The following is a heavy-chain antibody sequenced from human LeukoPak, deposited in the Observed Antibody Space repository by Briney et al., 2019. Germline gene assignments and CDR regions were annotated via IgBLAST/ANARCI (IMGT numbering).Heavy chain of an antibody. CDR1: GFTFSSYG. D-gene: IGHD6-19*01. Sequence: GGSLRLSCAASGFTFSSYGMSWVRQAPGKGLEWVSAISGSGGSTYYADSVKGRFTISRDNSKNTLYLQMNSLRAEDTAVYYCARSRVAGNPFDYWGQGTLVTVSS. J-gene: IGHJ4*02. V-gene: IGHV3-23*01. CDR3: ARSRVAGNPFDY. CDR2: ISGSGGST.